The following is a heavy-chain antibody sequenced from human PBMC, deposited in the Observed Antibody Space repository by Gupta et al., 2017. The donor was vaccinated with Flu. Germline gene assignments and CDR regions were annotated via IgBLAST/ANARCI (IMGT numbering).Heavy chain of an antibody. CDR3: ARRGNYLGDAFDI. J-gene: IGHJ3*02. D-gene: IGHD2/OR15-2a*01. CDR2: ITGSGTYR. V-gene: IGHV3-21*01. Sequence: EVQLVESGGGLVKPGGSLRLSCKVSGLPFSLYSVNWVRQAPGKGLEWLSSITGSGTYRYYADSVKGRFSISRDNAKNSLYLQMNSLRVEDTAVYYCARRGNYLGDAFDIWGQGTMVTVSS. CDR1: GLPFSLYS.